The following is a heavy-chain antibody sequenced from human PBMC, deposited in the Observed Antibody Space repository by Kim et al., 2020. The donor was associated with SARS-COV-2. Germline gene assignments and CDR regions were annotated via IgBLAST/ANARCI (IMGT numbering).Heavy chain of an antibody. D-gene: IGHD2-8*01. J-gene: IGHJ4*02. Sequence: YADSVKGRFEVSRDNAKNSLYLKISGLRDEDTALYFCARGSGWRQLEGMVYWGQGTLVTVSS. CDR3: ARGSGWRQLEGMVY. V-gene: IGHV3-48*02.